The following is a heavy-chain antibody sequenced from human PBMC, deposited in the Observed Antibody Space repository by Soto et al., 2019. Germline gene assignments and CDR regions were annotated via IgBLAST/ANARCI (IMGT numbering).Heavy chain of an antibody. D-gene: IGHD3-10*01. V-gene: IGHV4-30-2*01. CDR2: IYHSGST. Sequence: QLQLQESGSGLVKPSQTLSLTCAVSGGSMSSGGYFWSWIRQPPGKGLEWIGYIYHSGSTYYNPSLKSRVTIAVDRSKNQFSLKRSSVTAADTAVYYCARGLGPWGQGTLVTVSS. CDR3: ARGLGP. CDR1: GGSMSSGGYF. J-gene: IGHJ5*02.